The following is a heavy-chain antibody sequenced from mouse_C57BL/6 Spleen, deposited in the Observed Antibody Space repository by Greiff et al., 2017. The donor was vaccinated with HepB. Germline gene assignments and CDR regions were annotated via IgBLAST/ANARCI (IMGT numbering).Heavy chain of an antibody. Sequence: EVKLVESGEGLVKPGGSLKLSCAASGFTFSSYAMSWVRQTPEKRLEWVAYISSGGDYIYYADTVKGRFTISRDNARNPLYLQMSSLKSEDTAMYYCTRDRYYGSSFPFDYWGQGTTLTVSS. V-gene: IGHV5-9-1*02. J-gene: IGHJ2*01. CDR2: ISSGGDYI. CDR1: GFTFSSYA. D-gene: IGHD1-1*01. CDR3: TRDRYYGSSFPFDY.